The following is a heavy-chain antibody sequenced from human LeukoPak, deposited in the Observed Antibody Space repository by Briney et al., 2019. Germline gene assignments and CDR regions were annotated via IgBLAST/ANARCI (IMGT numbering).Heavy chain of an antibody. Sequence: GGSLRLSCAASGFTFDNYAMHWVRQAPGKGLEWVSVINWHSGNIEYADSVKGRFTISRDNAKNSLYLQMNNLRADDTAFYYCAKDGSNHGVPAGYFDSWGRGTLVTVSS. CDR2: INWHSGNI. D-gene: IGHD4/OR15-4a*01. J-gene: IGHJ4*02. V-gene: IGHV3-9*01. CDR1: GFTFDNYA. CDR3: AKDGSNHGVPAGYFDS.